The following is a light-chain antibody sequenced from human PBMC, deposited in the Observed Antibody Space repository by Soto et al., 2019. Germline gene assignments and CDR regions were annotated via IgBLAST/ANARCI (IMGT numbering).Light chain of an antibody. CDR3: SSYASSSTLGV. V-gene: IGLV2-14*03. CDR1: SSDIDDYKY. Sequence: QSVLTQPASVSGSPGQSITISCTGTSSDIDDYKYVSWYQQHPGKAPKLMIYDVSNRPSGVSNRFSGSKSGNTASLTISGLQAEDEADYYCSSYASSSTLGVFGTGTKVTVL. J-gene: IGLJ1*01. CDR2: DVS.